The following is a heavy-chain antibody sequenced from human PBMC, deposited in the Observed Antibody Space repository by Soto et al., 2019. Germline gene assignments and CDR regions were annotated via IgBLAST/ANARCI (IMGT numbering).Heavy chain of an antibody. CDR3: ARRLSHVLLWFGEQLGRDFDY. J-gene: IGHJ4*02. CDR2: IYYSGST. CDR1: GGSISSSSYY. V-gene: IGHV4-39*01. D-gene: IGHD3-10*01. Sequence: QLQLQESGPGLVKPSETLSLTCTVSGGSISSSSYYWGWIRQPPGKGLEWIGSIYYSGSTYYNPSLKSRVTISVDTSKNQFSLKLSSVTAADTAVYYCARRLSHVLLWFGEQLGRDFDYWGQGTLVTVSS.